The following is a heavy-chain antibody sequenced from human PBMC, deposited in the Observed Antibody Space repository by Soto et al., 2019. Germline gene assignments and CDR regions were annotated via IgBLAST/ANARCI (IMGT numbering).Heavy chain of an antibody. CDR1: GFTFRSYA. D-gene: IGHD3-10*01. J-gene: IGHJ6*02. V-gene: IGHV3-30-3*01. CDR2: ISYDGSNK. Sequence: QVQLVESGGGVVQPGRSLRLPCAASGFTFRSYAMHWVRQAPGKGLYWVAVISYDGSNKYYADSVKGRFTISRDNSKNTLYLQMSSLRAEDTAAYYCARDIGMEALYKNYYGMDVWGQGTTVTVSS. CDR3: ARDIGMEALYKNYYGMDV.